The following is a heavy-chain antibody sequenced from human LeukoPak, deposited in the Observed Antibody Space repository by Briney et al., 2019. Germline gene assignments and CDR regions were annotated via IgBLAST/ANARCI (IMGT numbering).Heavy chain of an antibody. Sequence: GGSLRLSCAASGFTFSDYYLSWIRQAPGEGLAWVSYISSSGSAIFYVDSVKGRFTISRDNAKNSLYLQMNSLRAEDTAIYYCARGHYGLDVWGQGTTVTVSS. J-gene: IGHJ6*02. CDR3: ARGHYGLDV. V-gene: IGHV3-11*01. CDR1: GFTFSDYY. CDR2: ISSSGSAI.